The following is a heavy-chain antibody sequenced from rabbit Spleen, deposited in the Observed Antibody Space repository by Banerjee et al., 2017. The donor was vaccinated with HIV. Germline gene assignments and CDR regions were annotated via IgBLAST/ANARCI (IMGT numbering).Heavy chain of an antibody. D-gene: IGHD8-1*01. CDR2: IDVAKSGNT. V-gene: IGHV1S45*01. CDR3: ARDGAGGSYFAL. CDR1: GFDFSSDYY. J-gene: IGHJ4*01. Sequence: QEQLEESGGGLVKPGASLTLTCKASGFDFSSDYYMCWVRRAPGKGLEWIACIDVAKSGNTYYASWAKGRFTISKTSSTTVTLQMTSLTAADTATYFCARDGAGGSYFALWGPGTLVTVS.